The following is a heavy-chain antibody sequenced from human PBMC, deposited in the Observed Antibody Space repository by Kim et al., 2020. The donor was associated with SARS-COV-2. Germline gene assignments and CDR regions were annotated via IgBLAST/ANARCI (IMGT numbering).Heavy chain of an antibody. CDR3: ARDPYSDYVPHAFDS. V-gene: IGHV3-21*01. Sequence: DPVKGQFILARDNAKNSLYLQMSSLRDEDTAVYYCARDPYSDYVPHAFDSWGQGTMVTVSS. D-gene: IGHD4-17*01. J-gene: IGHJ3*02.